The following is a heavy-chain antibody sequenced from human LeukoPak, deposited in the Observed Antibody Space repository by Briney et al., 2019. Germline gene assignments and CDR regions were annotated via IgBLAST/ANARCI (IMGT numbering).Heavy chain of an antibody. CDR1: GFPFSGYW. CDR2: INQDGSTQ. CDR3: SRSLDY. J-gene: IGHJ4*02. Sequence: GGSLRLACAASGFPFSGYWMDWVRQAPGKGMEWVANINQDGSTQYYAASVKGRFTISRDNAKSSLYLQMNILRAEDTAVYYCSRSLDYLGQGALVTVSS. V-gene: IGHV3-7*01.